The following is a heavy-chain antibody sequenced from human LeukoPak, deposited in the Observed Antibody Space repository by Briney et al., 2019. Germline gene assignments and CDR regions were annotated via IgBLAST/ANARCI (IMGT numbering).Heavy chain of an antibody. D-gene: IGHD5-18*01. Sequence: GGSLRLSCAASGFTFSSYGMHWVRQAPGKGLEWVAVIWYDGSNKYYADSVKGRFTISRDNSKNTLYLQMNSLRAEDTAVYYCVVEMATAYFDYWGQGTLVTVSS. CDR3: VVEMATAYFDY. CDR2: IWYDGSNK. CDR1: GFTFSSYG. J-gene: IGHJ4*02. V-gene: IGHV3-33*01.